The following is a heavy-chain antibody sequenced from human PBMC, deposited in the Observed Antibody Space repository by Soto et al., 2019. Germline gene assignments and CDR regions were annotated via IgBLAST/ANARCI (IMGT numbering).Heavy chain of an antibody. J-gene: IGHJ4*02. D-gene: IGHD3-10*01. V-gene: IGHV3-23*01. CDR3: AKRVNSGPGSQYFDY. CDR2: FRTSGDGGTT. Sequence: PGGSLRLSCAASGFTFSSYSMSWVRQAPGKGLEWVSGFRTSGDGGTTYYADSVKGRFTISRDNSKNMPFLQMNSLRAEDTAIYYCAKRVNSGPGSQYFDYWGQGTLVTVSS. CDR1: GFTFSSYS.